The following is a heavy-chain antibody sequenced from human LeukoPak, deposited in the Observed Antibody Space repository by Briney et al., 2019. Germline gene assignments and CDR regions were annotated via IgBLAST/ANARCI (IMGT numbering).Heavy chain of an antibody. CDR1: GFSFSSYY. V-gene: IGHV3-74*01. J-gene: IGHJ4*02. Sequence: GGSLRLSCAASGFSFSSYYMHWVRQAPGKGLVWVSRINGVASDTIYADSVKGRFIISRDNSKNTLYLQMNSLRAEDTAVYYCAKDPMTSSDYWGQGTLITVSS. D-gene: IGHD3-9*01. CDR3: AKDPMTSSDY. CDR2: INGVASDT.